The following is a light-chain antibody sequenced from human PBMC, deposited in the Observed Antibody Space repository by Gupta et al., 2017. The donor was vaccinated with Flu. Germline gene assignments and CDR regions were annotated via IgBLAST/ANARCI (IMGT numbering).Light chain of an antibody. Sequence: QSVLTQPPSASGTPGQRVTISCSGSSSNIGSNYVYWYQQLPGTAPKLLIYSNNQRPSGVPDRFPGSKSGTSASLAISGLRSEDEADYYCAAWDDSLSGPVFGGGTKLTV. CDR3: AAWDDSLSGPV. CDR2: SNN. V-gene: IGLV1-47*01. J-gene: IGLJ2*01. CDR1: SSNIGSNY.